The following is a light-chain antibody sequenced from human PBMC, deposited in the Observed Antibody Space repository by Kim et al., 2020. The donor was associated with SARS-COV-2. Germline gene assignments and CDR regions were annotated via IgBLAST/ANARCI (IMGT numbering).Light chain of an antibody. V-gene: IGLV1-51*01. CDR2: DNK. J-gene: IGLJ3*02. Sequence: QSVLTQPPSVSAAPGQRVTISCSGGSSNIGNNYVSWYQHLPGTAPKLLIYDNKKRPSGIPDRFSGSKSGTSATLGITGLQTGDEAVYYCGTWDTSLSAGVFGGGTQLTVL. CDR1: SSNIGNNY. CDR3: GTWDTSLSAGV.